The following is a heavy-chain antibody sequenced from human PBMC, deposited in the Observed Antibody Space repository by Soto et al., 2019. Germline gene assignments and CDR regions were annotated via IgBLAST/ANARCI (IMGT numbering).Heavy chain of an antibody. J-gene: IGHJ5*02. CDR1: GGSLSGYY. CDR3: ARRLLGGAAT. Sequence: QVQLQQWGAGLLKPSETLSLTCTVYGGSLSGYYWSWIRQPPGKGLEWIGEINRSGSTNDIPSLKSRVIISVDTSKTQFSLKLRSVTAADTPVYYCARRLLGGAATWGQGTLVTVSS. V-gene: IGHV4-34*01. CDR2: INRSGST. D-gene: IGHD3-16*01.